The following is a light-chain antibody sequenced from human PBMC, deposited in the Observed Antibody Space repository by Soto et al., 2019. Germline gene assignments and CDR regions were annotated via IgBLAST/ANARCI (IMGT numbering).Light chain of an antibody. CDR2: AAS. Sequence: DIQMTQSPSSLSAYVGDRVTINCRASQGISNYLASYPQKPGKVPKILIYAASTLQSGVPSRFSGSGSGTDLTLTISSLQPEDVETYYCQKYNSAPLTFGGGTKVEIK. CDR1: QGISNY. V-gene: IGKV1-27*01. J-gene: IGKJ4*01. CDR3: QKYNSAPLT.